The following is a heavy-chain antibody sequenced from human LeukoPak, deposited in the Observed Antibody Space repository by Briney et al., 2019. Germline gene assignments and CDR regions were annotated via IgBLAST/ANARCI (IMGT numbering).Heavy chain of an antibody. CDR2: MNPNSGNT. J-gene: IGHJ6*03. Sequence: ASVKVSCKASGYTFTSYDINWVRQATGQGLEWMGWMNPNSGNTGYAQKFQGRVTITRNTSISTAYMELSSLRSEDTAVYYCARGAPRCYYGSGLYYYYMDVWGKGTTVTVSS. CDR3: ARGAPRCYYGSGLYYYYMDV. CDR1: GYTFTSYD. V-gene: IGHV1-8*03. D-gene: IGHD3-10*01.